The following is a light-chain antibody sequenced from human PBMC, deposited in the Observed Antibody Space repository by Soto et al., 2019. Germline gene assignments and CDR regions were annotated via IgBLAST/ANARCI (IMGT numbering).Light chain of an antibody. CDR2: DVS. J-gene: IGLJ1*01. CDR3: SSYTSSSIPCV. Sequence: QSVLTQPASVSGSPGQSITISCTGTSSDVGGYNYVSWYQQHPGKAPKLMIYDVSNRPSGVSNRFSGSKSGNTASLTISGLQAEDEADYYCSSYTSSSIPCVFGTGTKPTVL. V-gene: IGLV2-14*01. CDR1: SSDVGGYNY.